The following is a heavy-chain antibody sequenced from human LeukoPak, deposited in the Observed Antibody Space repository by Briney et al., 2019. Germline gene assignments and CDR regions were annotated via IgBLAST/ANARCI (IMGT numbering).Heavy chain of an antibody. CDR1: GFTFNRFG. CDR3: ARWGIVGHDAFDL. CDR2: IRYDGNDH. Sequence: EGSLRLSCAGSGFTFNRFGIHWVRQAPGKGLEWVALIRYDGNDHWYGDSAKGRFTISRDNSRDTVYLQMDGLRDEDTAVYYCARWGIVGHDAFDLWGQGTMVTVSS. V-gene: IGHV3-33*01. J-gene: IGHJ3*01. D-gene: IGHD1-26*01.